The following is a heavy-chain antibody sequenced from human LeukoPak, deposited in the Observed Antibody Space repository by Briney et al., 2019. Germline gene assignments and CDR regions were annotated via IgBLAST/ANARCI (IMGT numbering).Heavy chain of an antibody. CDR3: ARERYYNDYYDSSVLDI. D-gene: IGHD3-22*01. CDR2: INPNSGGT. V-gene: IGHV1-2*02. J-gene: IGHJ3*02. Sequence: GASVKVSCKASGYTFTDYYLHWVRQAPGQGLEWMGWINPNSGGTNYAQKFQGRVTMTRDTSISTAYMELSRLRSEDTAVYYCARERYYNDYYDSSVLDIWGQGTMVTVSS. CDR1: GYTFTDYY.